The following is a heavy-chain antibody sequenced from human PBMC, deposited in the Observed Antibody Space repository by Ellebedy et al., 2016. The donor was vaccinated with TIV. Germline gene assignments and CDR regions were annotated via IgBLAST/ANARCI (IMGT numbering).Heavy chain of an antibody. V-gene: IGHV1-3*01. D-gene: IGHD3-16*01. J-gene: IGHJ4*02. CDR3: AREGREGDAVMAFLDY. CDR2: INPGSGNI. CDR1: GYTFTRDT. Sequence: AASVKVSCKASGYTFTRDTIQWVRQAPGQRLEWMAWINPGSGNIQYSQKLQGRVTITRDTSASTIYMELSSLRSEDTAVYYCAREGREGDAVMAFLDYWGQGTLVTVSS.